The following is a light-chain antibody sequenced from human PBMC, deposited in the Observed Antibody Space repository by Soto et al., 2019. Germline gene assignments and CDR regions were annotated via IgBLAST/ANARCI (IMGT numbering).Light chain of an antibody. CDR2: RDS. Sequence: SYELTQPLSVSVALGQTARINCGGNNIGSKNVHWYQQKPGQAPVLVIYRDSNRPSGIPERFSGSNSGNTATLTISRAQAGDEADYYCQVWDSSTACVFGTGTKVTVL. J-gene: IGLJ1*01. CDR1: NIGSKN. V-gene: IGLV3-9*01. CDR3: QVWDSSTACV.